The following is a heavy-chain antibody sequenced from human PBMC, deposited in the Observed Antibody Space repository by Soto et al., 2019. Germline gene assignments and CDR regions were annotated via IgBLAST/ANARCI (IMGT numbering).Heavy chain of an antibody. V-gene: IGHV1-46*01. D-gene: IGHD2-21*02. CDR2: VNPSGGHT. CDR1: GDTFTDYY. J-gene: IGHJ4*02. Sequence: QVQLMQSGAEVKKPGASVKVSCKASGDTFTDYYIHWVRQAPGHGLEWMGTVNPSGGHTTYAQHFLGRVTMTRDTSTSTLYMERTSLTSDDTAIYYCARGGHVVVVTAALDYWGQGTLVTVSS. CDR3: ARGGHVVVVTAALDY.